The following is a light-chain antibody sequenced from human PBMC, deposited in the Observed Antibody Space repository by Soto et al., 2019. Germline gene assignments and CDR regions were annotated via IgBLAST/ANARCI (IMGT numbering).Light chain of an antibody. CDR1: SSDIGTYNY. CDR3: NSYKSSSTLYV. CDR2: DVS. J-gene: IGLJ1*01. Sequence: QSALTQPASVSGSPGQSITISCTGTSSDIGTYNYVSWYQQHPGKAPKLMLYDVSNRPSGVSNRFFGSKSGNTASLTISGLQAEDEADYYCNSYKSSSTLYVFGTGTKLTVL. V-gene: IGLV2-14*03.